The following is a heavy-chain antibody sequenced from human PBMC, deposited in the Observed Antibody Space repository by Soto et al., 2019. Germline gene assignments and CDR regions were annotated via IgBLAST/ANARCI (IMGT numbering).Heavy chain of an antibody. CDR2: ISYDGSNK. CDR1: GFTFSSYG. V-gene: IGHV3-30*18. CDR3: AKDGTIGY. J-gene: IGHJ4*02. Sequence: QVQLVESGGGVVQPGRSLRLSCAASGFTFSSYGMHWVRQAPGKGLEWVAVISYDGSNKYYADSVKGRFTISRDNSKNTLYLQMNSLRAEYTAVYYCAKDGTIGYWGQGTLVTVSS.